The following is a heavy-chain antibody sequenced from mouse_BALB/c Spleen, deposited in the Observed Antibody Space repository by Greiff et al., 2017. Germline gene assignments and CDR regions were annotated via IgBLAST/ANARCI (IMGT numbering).Heavy chain of an antibody. CDR1: GYTFTSYW. J-gene: IGHJ2*01. V-gene: IGHV1-7*01. CDR2: INPSTGYT. Sequence: QVQLQQSGAELAKPGASVKMSCKASGYTFTSYWMHWVKQRPGQGLEWIGYINPSTGYTEYNQKFKDKATLTADKSSSTAYMQLSSLTSEDSAVYFCARSDDGYPFDYWGQGTTLTVSS. CDR3: ARSDDGYPFDY. D-gene: IGHD2-3*01.